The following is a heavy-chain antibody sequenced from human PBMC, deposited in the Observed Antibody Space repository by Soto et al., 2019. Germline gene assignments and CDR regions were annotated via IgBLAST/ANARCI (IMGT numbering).Heavy chain of an antibody. CDR1: GFSINNYA. Sequence: VQLLESGGAFVQPGGSLRLSCAASGFSINNYAVSWVRQAPGKGLEWVSTFSAGGRAYYADSVRGRFSVARDRSQNTVDLQISALRPEDSAVYYWAKESMPEHYRDTLFDYWGQGTRVTVSS. V-gene: IGHV3-23*01. CDR3: AKESMPEHYRDTLFDY. J-gene: IGHJ4*02. D-gene: IGHD4-17*01. CDR2: FSAGGRA.